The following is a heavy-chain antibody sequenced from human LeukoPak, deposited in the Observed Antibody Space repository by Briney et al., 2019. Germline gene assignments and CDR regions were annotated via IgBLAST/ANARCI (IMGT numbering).Heavy chain of an antibody. V-gene: IGHV4-61*01. D-gene: IGHD3-22*01. CDR3: ARAPRVTMIIVTPGAFDM. CDR2: MYYNRST. J-gene: IGHJ3*02. Sequence: SETLSLTCTVSTGSVSSGTYYWSWIRQPPGKGLEWIGYMYYNRSTNYNPSLKSRVTISVDTSKKRFSLKLSSVTAADTAMYYCARAPRVTMIIVTPGAFDMWGQGTMVTVSS. CDR1: TGSVSSGTYY.